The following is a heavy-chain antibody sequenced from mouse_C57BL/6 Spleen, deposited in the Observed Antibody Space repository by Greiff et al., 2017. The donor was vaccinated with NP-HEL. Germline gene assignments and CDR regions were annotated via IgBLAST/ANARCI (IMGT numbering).Heavy chain of an antibody. V-gene: IGHV1-82*01. D-gene: IGHD1-1*01. CDR1: GYAFSSSW. CDR3: ARCPLITTVVAYYFDY. CDR2: IYPGDGDT. Sequence: QVHVKQSGPELVKPGASVKISCKASGYAFSSSWMNWVKQRPGKGLEWIGRIYPGDGDTNYNGKFKGKATLTADKSSSTAYMQLSSLTSEDSAVYFCARCPLITTVVAYYFDYWGQGTTLTVSS. J-gene: IGHJ2*01.